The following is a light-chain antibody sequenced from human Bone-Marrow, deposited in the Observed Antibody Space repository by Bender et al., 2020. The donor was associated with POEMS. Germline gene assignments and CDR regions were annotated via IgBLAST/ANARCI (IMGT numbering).Light chain of an antibody. V-gene: IGLV2-14*01. CDR3: SSYTSSSTLYV. CDR2: AVT. Sequence: QSALTQPASVSGSPGQSITISCTGTSSDIGDYNSVSWYQQHPGKAPKLMIYAVTYRPSGVSDRFSGSKSGNTASLTISGLQADDDADYYCSSYTSSSTLYVFGTGTRVTVL. J-gene: IGLJ1*01. CDR1: SSDIGDYNS.